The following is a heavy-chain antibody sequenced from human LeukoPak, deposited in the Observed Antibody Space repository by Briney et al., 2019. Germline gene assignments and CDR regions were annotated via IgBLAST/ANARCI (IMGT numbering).Heavy chain of an antibody. V-gene: IGHV3-23*01. CDR2: IDDSGVIR. CDR3: AKRLKRNYYYHYAMDV. D-gene: IGHD3-22*01. Sequence: PPGRSLRLSCVASGFIFSTYGMHWVRQAPGKGLEWVSRIDDSGVIRSYADSVKGRFTISRDNSKMTLTLQMNSLRAEDTAVYYCAKRLKRNYYYHYAMDVWGQGTTVTVSS. J-gene: IGHJ6*02. CDR1: GFIFSTYG.